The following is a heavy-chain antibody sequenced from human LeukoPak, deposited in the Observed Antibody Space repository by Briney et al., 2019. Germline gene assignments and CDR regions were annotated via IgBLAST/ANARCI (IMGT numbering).Heavy chain of an antibody. V-gene: IGHV3-30-3*01. CDR3: ARVSFLTAFDI. D-gene: IGHD2/OR15-2a*01. CDR2: ISYDGSNK. Sequence: PGRSLRLSCAASGFTFSSYAMHWVRQAPGKGLEWVAVISYDGSNKYYADSVKGRFTISRDNSKNTLYLQMNSLRAEDTAVYYCARVSFLTAFDIWGQGTMVTVSS. CDR1: GFTFSSYA. J-gene: IGHJ3*02.